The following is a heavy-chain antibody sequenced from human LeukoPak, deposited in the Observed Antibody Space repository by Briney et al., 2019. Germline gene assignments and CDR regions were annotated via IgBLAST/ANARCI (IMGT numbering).Heavy chain of an antibody. J-gene: IGHJ5*02. CDR1: GYRFTNYW. D-gene: IGHD3-22*01. Sequence: GESLKISCKGPGYRFTNYWIGWVRQLPGKGLEWMAIIYPGNSVSRYSPSFQGQVTISADKSISTAYLQWSSLKASDTAMYYCARQGSYYFDDNEGWFDPWGQGTLVTVSS. V-gene: IGHV5-51*01. CDR3: ARQGSYYFDDNEGWFDP. CDR2: IYPGNSVS.